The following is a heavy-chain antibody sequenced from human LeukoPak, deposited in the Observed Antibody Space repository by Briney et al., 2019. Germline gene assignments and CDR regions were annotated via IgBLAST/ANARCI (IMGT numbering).Heavy chain of an antibody. CDR3: ARDPEFYYDRSGFADS. J-gene: IGHJ4*02. CDR1: GFTFSSYG. Sequence: PGRSLRLSCAAPGFTFSSYGMHWVRQAPGKGLEWVAVISYDGSNKYYADSVKGRFTISRDNSKNTLYLQMNSLRAEDTAGYYCARDPEFYYDRSGFADSWGQGTLVTVSS. CDR2: ISYDGSNK. V-gene: IGHV3-30*03. D-gene: IGHD3-22*01.